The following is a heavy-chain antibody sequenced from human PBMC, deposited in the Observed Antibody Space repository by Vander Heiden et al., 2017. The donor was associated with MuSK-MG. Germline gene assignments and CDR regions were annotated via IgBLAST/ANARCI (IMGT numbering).Heavy chain of an antibody. CDR2: ISYDGSNK. CDR3: AIDSGYSYGYEPDY. J-gene: IGHJ4*02. Sequence: QVQLVESGGGVVQPGRSLRLSCAASGFTFSSYAMHWVRQAPGKGLEWVAVISYDGSNKYYADAVKGRFTISRDNSKNTLYLQMKRMRAEDTAVYYCAIDSGYSYGYEPDYWGQGPMVTVYS. CDR1: GFTFSSYA. V-gene: IGHV3-30*04. D-gene: IGHD5-18*01.